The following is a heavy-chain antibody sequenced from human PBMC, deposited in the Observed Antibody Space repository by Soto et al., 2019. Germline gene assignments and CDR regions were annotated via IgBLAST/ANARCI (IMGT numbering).Heavy chain of an antibody. CDR3: EKDLPGSVDDLLHQS. D-gene: IGHD5-12*01. J-gene: IGHJ5*02. V-gene: IGHV3-30*18. Sequence: GESLRLSCAASGFTFSSYGMHWVRQAPGKWLEWVAVISYDGSNKYYADSGKGRFTISRDNSKNTLYLQMNSLRAEDTAVYDFEKDLPGSVDDLLHQSWGQGTLVTVSS. CDR2: ISYDGSNK. CDR1: GFTFSSYG.